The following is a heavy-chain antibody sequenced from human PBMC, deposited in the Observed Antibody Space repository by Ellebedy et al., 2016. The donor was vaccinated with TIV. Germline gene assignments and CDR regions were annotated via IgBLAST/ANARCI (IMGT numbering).Heavy chain of an antibody. V-gene: IGHV4-39*07. J-gene: IGHJ4*02. D-gene: IGHD2-2*01. CDR1: GGSISSGGYY. CDR2: INHSGST. Sequence: SETLSLXXTVSGGSISSGGYYWSWIRQPPGKGLEWIGEINHSGSTNYNPSLKSRVTISVDTSKNQFSLKLSSVTAADTAVYYCARGGGDVVVPAAMWLIGFDYWGQGTLVTVSS. CDR3: ARGGGDVVVPAAMWLIGFDY.